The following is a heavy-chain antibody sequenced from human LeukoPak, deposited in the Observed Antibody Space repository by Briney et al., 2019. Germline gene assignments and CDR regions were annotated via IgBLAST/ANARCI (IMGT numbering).Heavy chain of an antibody. D-gene: IGHD1-26*01. CDR1: GFTFSDYY. CDR2: ISGSGGST. Sequence: GGSLRLSCAASGFTFSDYYMSWIRQAPGKGLEWVSAISGSGGSTYYADSVKGRFTISRDNSKNTLYLQMNSLRAEDTAVYYCAKGLGGSFIDAFDIWGQGTMVTVSS. CDR3: AKGLGGSFIDAFDI. V-gene: IGHV3-23*01. J-gene: IGHJ3*02.